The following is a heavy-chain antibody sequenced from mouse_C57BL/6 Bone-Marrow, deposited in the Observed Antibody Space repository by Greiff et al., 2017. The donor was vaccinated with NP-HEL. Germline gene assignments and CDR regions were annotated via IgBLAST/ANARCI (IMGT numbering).Heavy chain of an antibody. D-gene: IGHD1-1*01. J-gene: IGHJ3*01. V-gene: IGHV1-55*01. CDR3: ARGGVYYGSSPAWFAY. Sequence: QVQLQQPGAELVKPGASVKMSCKASGYTFTSYWITWVKQRPGQGLEWIGDIYPGSGSTNYNEKFKSKATLTVDTSSSTAYMQLSSLTSEDSAVYYCARGGVYYGSSPAWFAYWGQGTLVTVSA. CDR1: GYTFTSYW. CDR2: IYPGSGST.